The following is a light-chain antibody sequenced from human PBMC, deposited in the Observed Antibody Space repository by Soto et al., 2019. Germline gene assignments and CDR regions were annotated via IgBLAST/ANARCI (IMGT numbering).Light chain of an antibody. V-gene: IGLV1-40*01. CDR3: QSYDSGLSAWV. Sequence: QAVVTQPPSVSGAPGQRVTISCTGSSSNIGAGYDVHWYQQLPGTAPKLLIYGNTNRPSGVPDRFSASKSGTSASLAITGLQAEDEADYYCQSYDSGLSAWVFGGGTKVTVL. CDR2: GNT. CDR1: SSNIGAGYD. J-gene: IGLJ3*02.